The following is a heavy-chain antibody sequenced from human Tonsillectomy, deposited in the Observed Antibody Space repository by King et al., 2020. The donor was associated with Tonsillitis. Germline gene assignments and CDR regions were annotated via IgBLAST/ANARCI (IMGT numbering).Heavy chain of an antibody. D-gene: IGHD5-24*01. CDR1: GYSFTSYW. CDR2: IYPGDSDT. Sequence: VQLVESGAEVKKPGESLKISCKGSGYSFTSYWIGWVRQTPGKGLEWMGIIYPGDSDTRYSPSFQGQVTISADKSISTAYLQWSSLKASDTAMYYCARHRGAVEMATPFDYWGQGTLVTVSS. V-gene: IGHV5-51*01. J-gene: IGHJ4*02. CDR3: ARHRGAVEMATPFDY.